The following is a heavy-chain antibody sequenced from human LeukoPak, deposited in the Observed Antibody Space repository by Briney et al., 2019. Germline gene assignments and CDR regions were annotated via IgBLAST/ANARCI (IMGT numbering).Heavy chain of an antibody. J-gene: IGHJ4*02. CDR3: ARESGATGAVYFDY. D-gene: IGHD1-26*01. CDR2: IYYSGST. Sequence: SETLSLTCTVSGGSISSYYWSWIRQPPGKGLEWIGYIYYSGSTNYNPSLKSRVTISVDTSKNQFSLKLSSVTAADTAVYYCARESGATGAVYFDYWGQGTLVTVSS. CDR1: GGSISSYY. V-gene: IGHV4-59*01.